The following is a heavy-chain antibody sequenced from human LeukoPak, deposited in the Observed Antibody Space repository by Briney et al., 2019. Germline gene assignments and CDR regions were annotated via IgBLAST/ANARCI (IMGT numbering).Heavy chain of an antibody. CDR2: IWFDGSNK. V-gene: IGHV3-33*01. CDR1: GFTFSSYG. J-gene: IGHJ4*02. CDR3: ARESTALVRVGATTHFDY. D-gene: IGHD1-26*01. Sequence: GGSLRLSCAASGFTFSSYGMHWVRQAPGKGLEWVAVIWFDGSNKYYADSVKGRFTISRDNSKNTLYLQMNSLRAEDTAVYYCARESTALVRVGATTHFDYWGQGTLVTVSS.